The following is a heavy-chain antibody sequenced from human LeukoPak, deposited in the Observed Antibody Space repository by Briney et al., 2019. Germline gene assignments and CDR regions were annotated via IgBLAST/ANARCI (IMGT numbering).Heavy chain of an antibody. D-gene: IGHD3-16*01. J-gene: IGHJ5*02. V-gene: IGHV3-23*01. Sequence: GGSLRLSCTASGITFDGYAMSWVRQAPGKGLEWVSSITGCGDSTYYADSVEGRFTISRDNSKNTLSLQMNSLRVDDTAVYYCAKGGRGMNWFDPWGQGTLVTISS. CDR2: ITGCGDST. CDR3: AKGGRGMNWFDP. CDR1: GITFDGYA.